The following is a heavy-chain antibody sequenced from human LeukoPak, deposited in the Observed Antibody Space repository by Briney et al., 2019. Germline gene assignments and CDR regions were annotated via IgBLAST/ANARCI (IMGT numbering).Heavy chain of an antibody. D-gene: IGHD2/OR15-2a*01. Sequence: PGRSLRLSCGASGFTFSSYWMHWVRRAPGRGLVWVSRINSDGSSTSYADSVTGRFTISRDNAKNTLYLQMNSLRAEDTAVYYCAREVSSFLDWGQGTLVTVSS. J-gene: IGHJ4*02. CDR3: AREVSSFLD. CDR2: INSDGSST. V-gene: IGHV3-74*01. CDR1: GFTFSSYW.